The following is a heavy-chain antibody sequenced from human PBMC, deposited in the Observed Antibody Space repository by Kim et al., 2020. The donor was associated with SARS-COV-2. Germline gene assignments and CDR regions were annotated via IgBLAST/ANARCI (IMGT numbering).Heavy chain of an antibody. V-gene: IGHV4-34*01. J-gene: IGHJ4*02. Sequence: SETLSLTCAVYGGSFSGYYWSWIRQPPGKGLEWIGEINHSGSTNYNPSLKSRVTISVDTSKNQFSLKLSSVTAADTAVYYCARDVGSSSVSYWGQGTLVTVSS. CDR1: GGSFSGYY. D-gene: IGHD6-6*01. CDR3: ARDVGSSSVSY. CDR2: INHSGST.